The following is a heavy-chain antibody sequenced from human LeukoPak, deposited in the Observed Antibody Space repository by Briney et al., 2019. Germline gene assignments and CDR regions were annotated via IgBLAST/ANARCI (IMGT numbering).Heavy chain of an antibody. J-gene: IGHJ4*02. Sequence: GASVKVSCKASGYTFINYGINWVRQAPGQGLEWVGWITPYNGNTNYAQKLQGRATMTTDTSTSTAYMELRSLRPDDTAMYYCARRGVYYYDSSGRANYYFDFWGQGTLVTVSS. CDR1: GYTFINYG. CDR3: ARRGVYYYDSSGRANYYFDF. CDR2: ITPYNGNT. V-gene: IGHV1-18*01. D-gene: IGHD3-22*01.